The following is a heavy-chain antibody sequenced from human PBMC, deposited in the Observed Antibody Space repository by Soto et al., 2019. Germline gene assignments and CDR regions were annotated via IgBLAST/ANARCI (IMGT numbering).Heavy chain of an antibody. CDR1: GASLGGFH. V-gene: IGHV4-34*12. D-gene: IGHD3-16*01. CDR2: LIRGGSI. J-gene: IGHJ3*02. CDR3: ARSPLGYDYVRQTWREVGDSFDI. Sequence: QVHLEQWGAGLLKPSETLSLTCAIYGASLGGFHWTWLRQAPGKGLEWIGELIRGGSIHYNPSLKSRVTFSLDTSKNQFSLQIMSVTAADTAVYYCARSPLGYDYVRQTWREVGDSFDIWGRGTLVTVSS.